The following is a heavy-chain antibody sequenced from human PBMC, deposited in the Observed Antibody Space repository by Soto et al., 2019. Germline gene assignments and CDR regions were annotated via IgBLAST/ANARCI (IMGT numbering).Heavy chain of an antibody. CDR3: ASGSGGYVAGY. CDR2: INPNSGGT. D-gene: IGHD2-15*01. V-gene: IGHV1-2*02. J-gene: IGHJ4*02. CDR1: GYTFTNYY. Sequence: QVQLVQSGAEVKKPGASVKVSCKASGYTFTNYYIHWVRQAPGQGVEGMGWINPNSGGTNYAQKFQGRVTMTRDTSISTAYMELRRLGSDDPAVYYCASGSGGYVAGYWGQGTLVTVSS.